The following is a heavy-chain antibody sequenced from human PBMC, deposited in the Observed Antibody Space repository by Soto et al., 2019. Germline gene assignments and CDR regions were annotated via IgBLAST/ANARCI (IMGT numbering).Heavy chain of an antibody. Sequence: GGSLRLSCAASGFTFSIYWMHWVRQAPGKELMWVSHINSDGTTTTYADSVEGRFTISRDNAKNTLYLQMNSLRAEDTAVYFCARDLTGLVFDYWGQGTPVTVSS. CDR1: GFTFSIYW. CDR3: ARDLTGLVFDY. CDR2: INSDGTTT. J-gene: IGHJ4*02. V-gene: IGHV3-74*01. D-gene: IGHD3-16*01.